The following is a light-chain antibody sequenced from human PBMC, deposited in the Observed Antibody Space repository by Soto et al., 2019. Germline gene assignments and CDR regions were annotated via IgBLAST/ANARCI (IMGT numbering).Light chain of an antibody. Sequence: DSQMTQSPSALSASVGDRATITCRASQSISSWLAWYQQKPGKAPKLLIYDASTLQSGVPSRYSGSGSGTEFTLTISSLQPDDVATYYCQQYDSYWTFGQGTKVDI. V-gene: IGKV1-5*01. J-gene: IGKJ1*01. CDR1: QSISSW. CDR3: QQYDSYWT. CDR2: DAS.